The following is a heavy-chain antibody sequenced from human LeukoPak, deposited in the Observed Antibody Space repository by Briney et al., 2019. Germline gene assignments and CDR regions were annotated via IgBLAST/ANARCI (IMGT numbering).Heavy chain of an antibody. CDR2: ISSDGSNR. CDR1: GFTFSGYG. Sequence: GGSLRLSCAASGFTFSGYGMHWVRQAPDKGLEWVALISSDGSNRIYADSVKGRFSISRDNSKNTLYLQVNSLRIEDKAVYYCAKDFRVAEELWFGELWNAFDIWGQGIRVAVSS. J-gene: IGHJ3*02. V-gene: IGHV3-30*18. CDR3: AKDFRVAEELWFGELWNAFDI. D-gene: IGHD3-10*01.